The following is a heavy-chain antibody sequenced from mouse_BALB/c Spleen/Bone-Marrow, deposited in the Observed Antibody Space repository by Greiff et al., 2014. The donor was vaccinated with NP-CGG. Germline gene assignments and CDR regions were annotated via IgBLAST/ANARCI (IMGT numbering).Heavy chain of an antibody. CDR3: ARDGNWPFAY. CDR2: IYPGSGGN. J-gene: IGHJ3*01. V-gene: IGHV1-55*01. Sequence: VKLMESGAELVKPGTSVELSCKASGYNFTSYWMNWVKLRPGQGLEWIGDIYPGSGGNHKNEKFKTKATLTVDTSPSTAYMQLSSLASEDSALYYYARDGNWPFAYWGQGTLVTVSA. CDR1: GYNFTSYW. D-gene: IGHD4-1*01.